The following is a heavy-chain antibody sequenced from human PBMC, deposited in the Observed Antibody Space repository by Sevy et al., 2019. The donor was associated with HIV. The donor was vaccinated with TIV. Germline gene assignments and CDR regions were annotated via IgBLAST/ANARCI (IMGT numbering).Heavy chain of an antibody. D-gene: IGHD2-2*01. CDR3: ARDCSSTSCLWGLDV. V-gene: IGHV3-7*03. CDR2: IKVDGSEK. Sequence: GESLKISCAVSGFTFRSYWMSWVRQAPGKGLEWVAHIKVDGSEKYHVDSVKGRFTISRDNAKNSLFMQMNSLRVEDTAVYYGARDCSSTSCLWGLDVWGQGTAVTVSS. CDR1: GFTFRSYW. J-gene: IGHJ6*02.